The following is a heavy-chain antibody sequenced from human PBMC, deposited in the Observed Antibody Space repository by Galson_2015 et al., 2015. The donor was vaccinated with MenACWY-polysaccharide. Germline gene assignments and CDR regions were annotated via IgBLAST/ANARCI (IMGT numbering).Heavy chain of an antibody. J-gene: IGHJ3*02. CDR3: TKDVRYSYGYPTGAFDI. Sequence: GGTTEYAASVKGRFTISRDDSKSIAYLQMNSLKTEDTAVYYCTKDVRYSYGYPTGAFDIWGQGTMVTVSS. CDR2: GGTT. V-gene: IGHV3-49*02. D-gene: IGHD5-18*01.